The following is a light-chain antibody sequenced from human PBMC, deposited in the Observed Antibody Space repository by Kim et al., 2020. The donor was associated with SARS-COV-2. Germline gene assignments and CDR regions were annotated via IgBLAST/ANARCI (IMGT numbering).Light chain of an antibody. CDR3: LQDYNYPFT. Sequence: ASVGDRVTITCRASQGIRDDLGWYQQKPGKAPKLLIYAASNLQSGVPSRFSGSRSGTDFTPTISSLQPEDFATYYCLQDYNYPFTFGQGTRLEIK. CDR1: QGIRDD. V-gene: IGKV1-6*01. J-gene: IGKJ5*01. CDR2: AAS.